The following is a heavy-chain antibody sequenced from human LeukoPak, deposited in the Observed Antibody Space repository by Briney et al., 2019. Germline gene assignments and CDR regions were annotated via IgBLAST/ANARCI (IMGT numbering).Heavy chain of an antibody. CDR1: GGSVSSGGDH. Sequence: SETLSLTCTVSGGSVSSGGDHWAWIRQPPGKGLEWIGSVYQTGTTSSSPSLTSRVTMSVDTSTNQFSLGLRSVSAADTAVYYCARHKKVVDVDTFNWFDPWGQGTLVTVSS. CDR2: VYQTGTT. D-gene: IGHD5-18*01. V-gene: IGHV4-39*01. CDR3: ARHKKVVDVDTFNWFDP. J-gene: IGHJ5*02.